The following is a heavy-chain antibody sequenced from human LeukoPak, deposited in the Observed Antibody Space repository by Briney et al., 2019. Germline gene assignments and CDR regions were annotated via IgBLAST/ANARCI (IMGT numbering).Heavy chain of an antibody. J-gene: IGHJ4*02. V-gene: IGHV4-4*02. D-gene: IGHD1-1*01. CDR1: GGSISSNNW. Sequence: LETLSLTCAVSGGSISSNNWWGWVRQPPGKGLEWIGEIYHSGSPNYNPSLKSRVTISVDKSREHFSLNLSSVTAADTAVYYCARVNINNWHSCDYWGQGTLVTVSS. CDR2: IYHSGSP. CDR3: ARVNINNWHSCDY.